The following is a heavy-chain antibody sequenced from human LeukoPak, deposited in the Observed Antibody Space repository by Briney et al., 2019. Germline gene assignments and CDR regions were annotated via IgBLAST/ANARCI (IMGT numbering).Heavy chain of an antibody. CDR2: IIPILGIA. CDR3: ARPNLDIVAKGLGMDV. J-gene: IGHJ6*02. Sequence: ASVKVSCKASGGTFSSYAISWVRQAPGQGLEWMGRIIPILGIANYAQTFHGRVTITADKSTSTAYMELSSLRSEDTAVYYCARPNLDIVAKGLGMDVWGQGTTVTVSS. V-gene: IGHV1-69*04. CDR1: GGTFSSYA. D-gene: IGHD5-12*01.